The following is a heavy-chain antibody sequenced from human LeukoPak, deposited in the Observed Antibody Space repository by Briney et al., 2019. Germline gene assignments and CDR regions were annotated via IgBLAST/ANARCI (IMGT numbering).Heavy chain of an antibody. CDR1: GGSISSSSYY. CDR3: ARDLPKLNMIVVVRGAFDI. D-gene: IGHD3-22*01. CDR2: IYYSGST. Sequence: PSETLSLTCTVSGGSISSSSYYWGWIRQPPGKGLEWIGSIYYSGSTYYNPSLKSRVTISVDTSKNQFSLKLSSVTAADTAVYYCARDLPKLNMIVVVRGAFDIWGQGTMVTVSS. J-gene: IGHJ3*02. V-gene: IGHV4-39*07.